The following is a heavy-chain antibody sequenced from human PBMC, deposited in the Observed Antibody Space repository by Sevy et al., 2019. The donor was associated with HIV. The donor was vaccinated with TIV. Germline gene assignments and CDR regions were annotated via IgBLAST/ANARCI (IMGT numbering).Heavy chain of an antibody. Sequence: GGSLRLSCAASAFTFSSYAMHWVRQAPGKGLEWVAVISYDGSNKYYADSVKGRFTISRDNSKNTLYLQMNSLRAEDTAVYYCARGGDYWGQGTLVTVSS. D-gene: IGHD3-10*01. CDR2: ISYDGSNK. CDR1: AFTFSSYA. CDR3: ARGGDY. V-gene: IGHV3-30-3*01. J-gene: IGHJ4*02.